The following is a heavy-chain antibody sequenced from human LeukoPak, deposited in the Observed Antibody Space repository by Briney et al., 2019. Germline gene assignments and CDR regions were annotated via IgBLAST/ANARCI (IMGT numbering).Heavy chain of an antibody. Sequence: PGGSLRLSCVASGFTYANYAMNWVRQAPGKRLEWVASITGTGGRGGIYYADSVKGRFTISRDNSKNTLFLQMSSLRAEDTAVYHCAKGDRGHCIGVKCYPFDYWGQGTVVTVSS. D-gene: IGHD2-15*01. CDR2: ITGTGGRGGI. CDR1: GFTYANYA. J-gene: IGHJ4*02. V-gene: IGHV3-23*01. CDR3: AKGDRGHCIGVKCYPFDY.